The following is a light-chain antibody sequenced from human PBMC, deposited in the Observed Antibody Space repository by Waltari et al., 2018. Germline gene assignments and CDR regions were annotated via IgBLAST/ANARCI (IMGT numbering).Light chain of an antibody. CDR1: QDISNY. CDR3: QQYDNLPLT. J-gene: IGKJ4*01. CDR2: DAS. Sequence: DIQMTQSPSSLSASVGDRVTTTCQASQDISNYLNWYQQKPGKLPKPLIYDASNLQTGVPTRFSGSASATQFTFTISSLQPEDIATYYCQQYDNLPLTFGGGTKVEIK. V-gene: IGKV1-33*01.